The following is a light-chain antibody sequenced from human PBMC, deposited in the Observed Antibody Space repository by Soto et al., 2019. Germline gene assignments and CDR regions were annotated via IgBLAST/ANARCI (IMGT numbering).Light chain of an antibody. CDR1: SSDVGGYNY. J-gene: IGLJ3*02. V-gene: IGLV2-11*01. CDR2: DVT. CDR3: CSYAGSYTLV. Sequence: QSALTQPRSVSGSPGQSVTISCTGTSSDVGGYNYVSWCQQHPGKAPKLMIYDVTKRPSGVPDRFSGSKSDNTASLTISGLQAEDEADYYCCSYAGSYTLVFGGGTKVTVL.